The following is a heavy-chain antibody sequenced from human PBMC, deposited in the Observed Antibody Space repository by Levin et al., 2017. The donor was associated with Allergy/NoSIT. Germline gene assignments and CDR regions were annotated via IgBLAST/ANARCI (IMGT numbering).Heavy chain of an antibody. V-gene: IGHV5-51*01. D-gene: IGHD4-23*01. CDR1: GYSFTSYW. Sequence: GESLKISCQASGYSFTSYWFGWVRQRPGKGLEWMGLIFPSDSDTRVSPSFQGQIIMSVDKSISTAYLQWSSLTASYSAMYYCARRDSDGSNSFDYWGQGTLVTVSS. CDR3: ARRDSDGSNSFDY. CDR2: IFPSDSDT. J-gene: IGHJ4*02.